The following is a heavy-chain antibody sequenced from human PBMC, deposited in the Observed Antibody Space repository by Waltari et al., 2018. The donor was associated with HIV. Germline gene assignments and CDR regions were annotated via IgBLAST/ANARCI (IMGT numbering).Heavy chain of an antibody. CDR2: ISMTGTP. CDR3: ARDSDGFNFGFFIWGKNKRLTYFDS. V-gene: IGHV3-11*01. J-gene: IGHJ4*02. CDR1: GFTLSDYY. D-gene: IGHD3-3*01. Sequence: QVQLVESGGGLVKPGGSLRLSCTVSGFTLSDYYLTWIRQVPGMGLQWVSSISMTGTPYHSDSVRGRFNISRDSAKNSVYLQMNRLRADDTAVYYCARDSDGFNFGFFIWGKNKRLTYFDSWGQGTLVTVSS.